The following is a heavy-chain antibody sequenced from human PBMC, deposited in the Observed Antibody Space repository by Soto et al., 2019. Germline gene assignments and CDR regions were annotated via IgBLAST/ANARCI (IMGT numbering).Heavy chain of an antibody. CDR3: ARDLEAADVFDF. CDR1: GFTFNNYN. V-gene: IGHV3-21*06. D-gene: IGHD6-13*01. J-gene: IGHJ3*01. Sequence: EVQLVESGGDLVKPGGSLRLSCAVSGFTFNNYNMNWVRQDPGKGLEWVACIGSRGSSYRYYADPVKGRFTISRDIANNSLYLQMDSLRVDDTGVYYCARDLEAADVFDFWGQGTMVTVSS. CDR2: IGSRGSSYR.